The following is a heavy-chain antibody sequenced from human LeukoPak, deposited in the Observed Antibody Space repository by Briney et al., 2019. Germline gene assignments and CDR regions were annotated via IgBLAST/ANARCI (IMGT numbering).Heavy chain of an antibody. D-gene: IGHD2-2*01. V-gene: IGHV4-34*01. CDR2: INHSGST. CDR3: ARYRGEIYCSSTSCYRWDDAFDI. CDR1: GGSFSGYH. J-gene: IGHJ3*02. Sequence: PSETLSLTCAVYGGSFSGYHLSWIRQPPGKGLEWIGEINHSGSTNYNPSPKSRVTISVDTSKNQFFLKLSSVTAADTAVYYCARYRGEIYCSSTSCYRWDDAFDIWGQGTMVTVSS.